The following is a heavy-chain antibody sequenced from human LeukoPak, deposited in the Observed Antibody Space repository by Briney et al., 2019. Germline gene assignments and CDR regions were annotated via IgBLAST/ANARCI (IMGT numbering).Heavy chain of an antibody. D-gene: IGHD5-18*01. J-gene: IGHJ3*02. V-gene: IGHV3-23*01. CDR1: GITFGSYA. Sequence: GGSLRLSCAASGITFGSYAMNWVRQAPGKWLEWVSRIYSGGGTTYYAESVKGRFTISRDNSKNTLYLQMNSLRAEDTALYYCGYSYGNGAFDIWGQGTMVTVSS. CDR3: GYSYGNGAFDI. CDR2: IYSGGGTT.